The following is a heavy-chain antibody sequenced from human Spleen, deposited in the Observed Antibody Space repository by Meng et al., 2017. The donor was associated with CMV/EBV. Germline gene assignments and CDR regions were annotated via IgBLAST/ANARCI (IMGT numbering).Heavy chain of an antibody. J-gene: IGHJ4*02. CDR1: EFSFSTYD. CDR3: ANGGPYAASGY. CDR2: ISSSGFRT. V-gene: IGHV3-23*01. D-gene: IGHD3-16*01. Sequence: LSCLASEFSFSTYDMSWVRQAPGKGLEWVSSISSSGFRTYYADSVKGRFTISRDNSKNTLNLQMNSLRADDTARYYCANGGPYAASGYWGQGTLVTVSS.